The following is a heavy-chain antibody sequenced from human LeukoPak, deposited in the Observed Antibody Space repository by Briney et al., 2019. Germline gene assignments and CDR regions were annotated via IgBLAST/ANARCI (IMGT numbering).Heavy chain of an antibody. Sequence: PGRSLRLSCAASGFTFSSYGMHWVRQAPGKGLEWVAVISYDGSSKYYADSVKGRFTISRDNSKNTLYLQMNSLRAEDTAVYYCAWLDPGFDYWGQGTLVTVSS. CDR3: AWLDPGFDY. CDR1: GFTFSSYG. V-gene: IGHV3-30*03. J-gene: IGHJ4*02. D-gene: IGHD6-19*01. CDR2: ISYDGSSK.